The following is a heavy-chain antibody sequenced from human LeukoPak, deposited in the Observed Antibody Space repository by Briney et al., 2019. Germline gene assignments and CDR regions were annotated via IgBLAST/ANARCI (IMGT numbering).Heavy chain of an antibody. CDR1: GFTFSTYW. CDR2: IRYDGSNK. V-gene: IGHV3-30*02. CDR3: ANPNMDV. J-gene: IGHJ6*03. Sequence: PGGSLRLSCVGSGFTFSTYWMHWVRQAPGKGLEWVAFIRYDGSNKYYADSVKGRFTISRDNSKNTLYLQMNSLRAEDTAVYYCANPNMDVWGKGTTVTVSS.